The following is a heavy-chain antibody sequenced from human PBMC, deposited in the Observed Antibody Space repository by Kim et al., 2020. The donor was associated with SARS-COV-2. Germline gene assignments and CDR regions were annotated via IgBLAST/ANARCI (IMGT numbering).Heavy chain of an antibody. CDR3: ARGRRLVDY. CDR2: INHSGST. V-gene: IGHV4-34*01. D-gene: IGHD6-19*01. CDR1: GGSFSGYY. Sequence: SETLSLTCAVYGGSFSGYYWSWIRQPPGKGLEWIGEINHSGSTNYNPSLKSRVTISVDTSKNQFSLKLSSVTAADTAVYYCARGRRLVDYWGQGTLVTVSS. J-gene: IGHJ4*02.